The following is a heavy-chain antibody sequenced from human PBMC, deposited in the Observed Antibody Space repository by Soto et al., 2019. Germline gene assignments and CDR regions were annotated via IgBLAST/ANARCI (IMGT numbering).Heavy chain of an antibody. Sequence: GGSLRLSCAASGFTVSSNYMSWVRQAPGKGLEWVSVIYSGGSTYYADSVKGRFTISRDNSKNTLYLQMNSLRAEDTAVYYCARVSCSSTSCLTFDYWGQGTLVTVSS. V-gene: IGHV3-66*01. CDR3: ARVSCSSTSCLTFDY. CDR2: IYSGGST. CDR1: GFTVSSNY. J-gene: IGHJ4*02. D-gene: IGHD2-2*01.